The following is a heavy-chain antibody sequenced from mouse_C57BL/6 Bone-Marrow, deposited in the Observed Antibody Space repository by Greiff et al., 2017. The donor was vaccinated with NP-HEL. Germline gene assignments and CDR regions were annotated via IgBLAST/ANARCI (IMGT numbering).Heavy chain of an antibody. CDR3: TRDNYDRYFDY. CDR1: GFTFSSYA. CDR2: ISSGGAYI. D-gene: IGHD1-1*01. Sequence: EVMLVESGEGLVKPGGSLKLSCAASGFTFSSYAMSWVRQTPEKRLEWVAYISSGGAYIYYADTVKGRFTISSNNARNTLYLQMSILNSEDTAMYYCTRDNYDRYFDYWGQGTTLTVSS. V-gene: IGHV5-9-1*02. J-gene: IGHJ2*01.